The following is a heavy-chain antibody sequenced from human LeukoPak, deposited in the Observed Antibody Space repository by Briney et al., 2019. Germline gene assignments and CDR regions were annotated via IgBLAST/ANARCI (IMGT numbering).Heavy chain of an antibody. D-gene: IGHD1-26*01. CDR2: IYHSGST. J-gene: IGHJ4*02. CDR1: GYSISSDYY. Sequence: SETLSLTCTVSGYSISSDYYWGWTRQPPGKGLEWIGSIYHSGSTYYNPSLKSRVTISVDTSKNHFSLKLSSVTAADTAVYYCASGSGSYYFATKKTFDYWGQGTLVTVSS. CDR3: ASGSGSYYFATKKTFDY. V-gene: IGHV4-38-2*02.